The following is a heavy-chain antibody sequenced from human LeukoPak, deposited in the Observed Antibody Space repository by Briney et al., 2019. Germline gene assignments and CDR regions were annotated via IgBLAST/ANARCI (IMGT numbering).Heavy chain of an antibody. D-gene: IGHD6-13*01. CDR1: GFTFSNYW. Sequence: PGGSLRLSCAASGFTFSNYWMTWVRQAPRKGLEWVANIEQDGSETYYVDSVKGRFTISRDNAKNSLFLQMNSLRADDTAVYYCARETFAATARGGDHWGQGTLVTVSS. J-gene: IGHJ4*02. V-gene: IGHV3-7*01. CDR3: ARETFAATARGGDH. CDR2: IEQDGSET.